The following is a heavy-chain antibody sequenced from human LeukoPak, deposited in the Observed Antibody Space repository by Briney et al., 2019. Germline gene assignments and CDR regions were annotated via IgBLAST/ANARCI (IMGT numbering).Heavy chain of an antibody. CDR3: ARSGDNSGYGYYYYGMDV. Sequence: SETPSLTCTVSGGSISSYYWSWIRQPPGKGLEWIGYIYYSESTNCNPSLKSRVTISVDTSKNQFSLKLSSVTAADTAVYYCARSGDNSGYGYYYYGMDVWGQGTTVTVSS. D-gene: IGHD3-22*01. J-gene: IGHJ6*02. CDR2: IYYSEST. V-gene: IGHV4-59*01. CDR1: GGSISSYY.